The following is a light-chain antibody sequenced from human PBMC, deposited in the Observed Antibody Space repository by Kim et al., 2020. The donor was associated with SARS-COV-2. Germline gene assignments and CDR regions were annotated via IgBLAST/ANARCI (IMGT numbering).Light chain of an antibody. CDR2: DAS. V-gene: IGKV3-11*01. CDR1: QSVGTS. CDR3: QQYGSSSLT. J-gene: IGKJ4*01. Sequence: EIVLTQSPATLSLSPGERASLSCRASQSVGTSLVWYQQKVGQAPRLLIYDASKRATDIPARFSGSGSGTDFTLTISRLEPEDFAVYYCQQYGSSSLTFGGGTKVDIK.